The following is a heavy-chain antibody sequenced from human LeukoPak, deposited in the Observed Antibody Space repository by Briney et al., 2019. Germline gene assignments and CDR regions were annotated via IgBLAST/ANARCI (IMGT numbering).Heavy chain of an antibody. CDR2: ISSSGSTI. V-gene: IGHV3-48*03. CDR1: GFTFSSYE. CDR3: ARTPGIQCRYYYYMDV. J-gene: IGHJ6*03. D-gene: IGHD5/OR15-5a*01. Sequence: GGSLRLSCAASGFTFSSYEMNWARQAPGKGLEWVSYISSSGSTIYYADSVKGRFTISRDNAKNSLYLQMNSLRAEDTAVYYCARTPGIQCRYYYYMDVWGEGTTVTVSS.